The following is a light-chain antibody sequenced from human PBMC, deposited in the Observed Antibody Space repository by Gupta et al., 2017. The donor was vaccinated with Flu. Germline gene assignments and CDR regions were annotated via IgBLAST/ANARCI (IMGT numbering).Light chain of an antibody. CDR2: KNN. CDR1: GFNIGSNF. J-gene: IGLJ2*01. V-gene: IGLV1-47*01. Sequence: QSVLTQPPSASGTPAPRVTISCSGSGFNIGSNFVYWYQHLPGTAPKLLIYKNNQRPSGVPDRISGSKSGTSASLAGSGLRSEDEADYYCAAWDDSLSGVVFGGGTKLTVL. CDR3: AAWDDSLSGVV.